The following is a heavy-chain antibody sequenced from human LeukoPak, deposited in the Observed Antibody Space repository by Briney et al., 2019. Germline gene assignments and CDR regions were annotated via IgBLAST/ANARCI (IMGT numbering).Heavy chain of an antibody. CDR3: AKEGTYGSSWSLNY. D-gene: IGHD6-13*01. Sequence: ASVKVSCKASGYTFTSYAMNRVRQAPGQGLEWMGWINTNTGNPTYAQGFTGRFVFSLDTSVNTAYLQISSLKAEDTAVYYCAKEGTYGSSWSLNYWGQGTLVTVSS. CDR2: INTNTGNP. V-gene: IGHV7-4-1*02. CDR1: GYTFTSYA. J-gene: IGHJ4*02.